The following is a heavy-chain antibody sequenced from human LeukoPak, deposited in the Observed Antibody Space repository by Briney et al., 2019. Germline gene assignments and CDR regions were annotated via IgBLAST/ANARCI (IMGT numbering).Heavy chain of an antibody. Sequence: PPASLSLTCTAAGGSISSYYWCWIRQPPGKGLEWIGYIYFSGSANYNPSLKSRVTISVDTSKNQFSLKLSSVTAADTAVYYCARGIVGATTALYYYYYMDVWGKGTTVTV. CDR3: ARGIVGATTALYYYYYMDV. V-gene: IGHV4-59*01. CDR1: GGSISSYY. D-gene: IGHD1-26*01. J-gene: IGHJ6*03. CDR2: IYFSGSA.